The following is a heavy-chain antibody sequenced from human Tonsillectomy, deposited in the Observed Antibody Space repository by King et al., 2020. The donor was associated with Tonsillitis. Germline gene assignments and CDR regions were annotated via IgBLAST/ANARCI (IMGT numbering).Heavy chain of an antibody. CDR1: GFIFSDAW. V-gene: IGHV3-15*01. CDR3: NGCFGNTLEGWSDP. D-gene: IGHD1/OR15-1a*01. J-gene: IGHJ5*02. CDR2: IKSKTDGVTV. Sequence: VQLVESGGGLVKPGGSLRLSCAASGFIFSDAWMSWVRQAPGKGLEWVGRIKSKTDGVTVDYAAPVKGRFTISRDDSKKTLYLQMNSLKTEDTAVYYCNGCFGNTLEGWSDPWGQGTLVTVSS.